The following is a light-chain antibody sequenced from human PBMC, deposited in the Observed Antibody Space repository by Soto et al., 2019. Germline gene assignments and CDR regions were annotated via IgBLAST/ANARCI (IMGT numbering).Light chain of an antibody. J-gene: IGLJ2*01. V-gene: IGLV2-11*02. CDR2: DVS. Sequence: QSALTQPPSVSGSPGQAVTISCTGTSSDVGGYNYVSWYQQHPRKAPKLMIYDVSKRPSGVPDRFSGSKSGNTASLTISGLQAEYEADSDCCSYAGSYTTIFGGGTQLTVL. CDR3: CSYAGSYTTI. CDR1: SSDVGGYNY.